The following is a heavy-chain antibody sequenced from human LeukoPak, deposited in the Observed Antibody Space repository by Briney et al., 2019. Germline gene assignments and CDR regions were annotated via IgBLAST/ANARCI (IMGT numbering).Heavy chain of an antibody. Sequence: GASVKVSCKASGYTFTSYAMNWVRQAPGQGLEWMGWINTNTGNPTYAQDLTGRFVFSLDTSVSTAYLQISSLKAEDTAVYYCARDGSGSYWNRVVDYWGQGTLVTVSS. D-gene: IGHD1-26*01. V-gene: IGHV7-4-1*02. CDR3: ARDGSGSYWNRVVDY. CDR2: INTNTGNP. J-gene: IGHJ4*02. CDR1: GYTFTSYA.